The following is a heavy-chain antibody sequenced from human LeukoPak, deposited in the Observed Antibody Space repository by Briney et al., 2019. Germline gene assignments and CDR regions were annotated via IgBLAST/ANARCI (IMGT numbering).Heavy chain of an antibody. CDR2: ISSSSSTI. Sequence: GGSLRLSCAASGFTFSSYSMNWVRQAPGKGLEWVSYISSSSSTIYYADSVKGRFTISRDNAKNSLYLQMNSLRKEDTAVYYCARGGMSYYDSSGLDAFDIWGQGTMVTVSS. V-gene: IGHV3-48*02. CDR3: ARGGMSYYDSSGLDAFDI. J-gene: IGHJ3*02. CDR1: GFTFSSYS. D-gene: IGHD3-22*01.